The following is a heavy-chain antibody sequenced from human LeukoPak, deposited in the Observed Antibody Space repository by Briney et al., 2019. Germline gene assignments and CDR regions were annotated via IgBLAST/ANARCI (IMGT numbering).Heavy chain of an antibody. CDR2: IYPGDSDT. D-gene: IGHD6-19*01. V-gene: IGHV5-51*01. J-gene: IGHJ4*02. CDR3: ARHEAEAGVVSYYFDY. CDR1: GYSFTSYW. Sequence: GESLKISCKGSGYSFTSYWIGWVRQMPGKGLEWMGIIYPGDSDTRYSPSVQGQVTISADKSISTAYLQWSSLKASDTAMYYCARHEAEAGVVSYYFDYWGQRTLVTVSS.